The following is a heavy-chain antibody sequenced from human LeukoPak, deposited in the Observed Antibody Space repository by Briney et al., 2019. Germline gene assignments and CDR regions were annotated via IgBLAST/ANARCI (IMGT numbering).Heavy chain of an antibody. J-gene: IGHJ4*02. CDR2: IYPGDSDT. D-gene: IGHD4-23*01. CDR3: ATPSHGYGGLIPFDY. Sequence: GESLKISCKGSGYSFTSYWIGWVRQMPGKGLEWMGIIYPGDSDTRYSPSFQGQVTISADKSISTAYLQWSSLKASDTAMYYCATPSHGYGGLIPFDYWGQGTLVTVSS. CDR1: GYSFTSYW. V-gene: IGHV5-51*01.